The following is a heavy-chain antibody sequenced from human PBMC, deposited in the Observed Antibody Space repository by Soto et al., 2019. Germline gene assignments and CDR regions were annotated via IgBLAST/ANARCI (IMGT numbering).Heavy chain of an antibody. Sequence: QLQLQESGPGLVKPSETLSLTCTVSGGSISSSSYYWGWIRQPPGKGLEWIGSIYYSGSTYYNPSLKRRVTISVDTSKNQFSLKLSSVTAADTAVYYCARLGDPPYYYYGMDVWGQGTTVTVSS. J-gene: IGHJ6*02. V-gene: IGHV4-39*01. CDR1: GGSISSSSYY. CDR3: ARLGDPPYYYYGMDV. CDR2: IYYSGST. D-gene: IGHD3-10*01.